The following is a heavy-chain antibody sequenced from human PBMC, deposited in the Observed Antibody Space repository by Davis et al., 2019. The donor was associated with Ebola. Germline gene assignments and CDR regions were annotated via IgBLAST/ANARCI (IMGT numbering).Heavy chain of an antibody. CDR1: GGSISSSSYY. J-gene: IGHJ4*02. Sequence: MPSETLSLTCTVSGGSISSSSYYWGWIRQPPGKGLEWIGSIYYSGSTYYNPSLKSRVTISVDTSKNQFSLKLSSVTAADTAVYYCARAFPGGGSSWYFDYWGQGTLVTVSS. CDR2: IYYSGST. V-gene: IGHV4-39*01. D-gene: IGHD6-13*01. CDR3: ARAFPGGGSSWYFDY.